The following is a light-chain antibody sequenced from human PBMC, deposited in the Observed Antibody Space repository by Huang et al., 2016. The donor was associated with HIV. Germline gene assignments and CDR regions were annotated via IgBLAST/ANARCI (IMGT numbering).Light chain of an antibody. CDR3: QQYNNWPPIT. CDR1: QSVSSN. V-gene: IGKV3-15*01. Sequence: EIVMTQSPATLSVSPGERATLSCRASQSVSSNVAWYQQKPGQAPRLLIYGASTRATGIPARFRGSGSGTEFTLTISSLQSEDFVVYYCQQYNNWPPITFGQGTRLEIK. J-gene: IGKJ5*01. CDR2: GAS.